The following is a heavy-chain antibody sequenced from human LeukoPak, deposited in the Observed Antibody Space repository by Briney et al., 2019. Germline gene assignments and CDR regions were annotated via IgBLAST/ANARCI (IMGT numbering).Heavy chain of an antibody. V-gene: IGHV4-59*08. CDR1: GGSISSYY. J-gene: IGHJ4*02. D-gene: IGHD1-26*01. CDR2: IYYSGST. Sequence: SETLSLTCTVSGGSISSYYWSWIRQPPGKGLEWIGDIYYSGSTNYNPSLKSRVTISVDTSKNQFSLKLSSVTAADTAVYYCARRDGTYWGQGTLVTVSS. CDR3: ARRDGTY.